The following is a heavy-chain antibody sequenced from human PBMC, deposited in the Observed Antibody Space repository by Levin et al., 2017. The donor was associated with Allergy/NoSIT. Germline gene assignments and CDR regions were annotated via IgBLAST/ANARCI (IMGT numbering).Heavy chain of an antibody. J-gene: IGHJ4*02. Sequence: SCAASGFTFSDYYMSWIRQAPGKGLEWVSYISSSSSYTNYADSVKGRFTISRDNAKNSLYLQMNSLRAEDTAVYYCARPNGDYFDYWGQGTLVTVSS. CDR1: GFTFSDYY. V-gene: IGHV3-11*03. CDR2: ISSSSSYT. CDR3: ARPNGDYFDY. D-gene: IGHD4-17*01.